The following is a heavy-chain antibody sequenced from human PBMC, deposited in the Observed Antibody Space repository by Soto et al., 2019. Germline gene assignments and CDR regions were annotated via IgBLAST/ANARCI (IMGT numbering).Heavy chain of an antibody. CDR1: GNTFTSYA. V-gene: IGHV1-3*05. CDR2: INAGNGNT. CDR3: ARGVAPYYFDY. J-gene: IGHJ4*02. Sequence: QVQLVQSGAEEKKPGASVKVSCKASGNTFTSYAMHWVRQAPGQRLEWMGWINAGNGNTKYSQKFQGRVTITRDTSASTAYMELSSLRSEDTAVYYCARGVAPYYFDYWGQGTLVTVSS. D-gene: IGHD2-15*01.